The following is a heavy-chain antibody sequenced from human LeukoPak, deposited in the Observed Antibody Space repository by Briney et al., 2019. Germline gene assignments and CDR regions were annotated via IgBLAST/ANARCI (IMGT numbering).Heavy chain of an antibody. J-gene: IGHJ4*02. CDR2: INPATSGT. D-gene: IGHD1-26*01. Sequence: ASVKVSCKASGYTFTGHYIHWVRQAPGQGLEWVGWINPATSGTNFAQKFQGRVTMTWDTSTSTAHMELSSPTSDGAAVFYCARQLGNYYRAFDHWGQGTLVTVSS. V-gene: IGHV1-2*02. CDR3: ARQLGNYYRAFDH. CDR1: GYTFTGHY.